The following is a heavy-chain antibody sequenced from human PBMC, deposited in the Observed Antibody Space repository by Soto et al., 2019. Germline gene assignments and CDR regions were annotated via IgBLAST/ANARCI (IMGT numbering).Heavy chain of an antibody. J-gene: IGHJ4*02. CDR1: GDTFTDNY. CDR3: ARELAKGSGSAAFDY. V-gene: IGHV1-2*02. D-gene: IGHD1-26*01. Sequence: ASVKVSFQASGDTFTDNYIHWVRQAPGQGFEWMGWINPKSGGTKKPQKFQGRGPMTRDTSHSTVYMTLTRLTSDDTAVYFCARELAKGSGSAAFDYWGQGTLVTVSS. CDR2: INPKSGGT.